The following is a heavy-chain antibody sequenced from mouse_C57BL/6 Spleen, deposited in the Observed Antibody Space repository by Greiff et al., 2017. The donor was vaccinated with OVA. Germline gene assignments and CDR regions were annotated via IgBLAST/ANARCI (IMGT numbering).Heavy chain of an antibody. Sequence: VQVVESGAELVKPGASVKLSCKASGYTFTEYTIHWVKQRSGQGLEWIGWFYPGSGSIKYNEKFKYKATLTADKSSSTFYMELSRLTSEDSAVYFCARHEDGPITTVVFDYWGQGTTLTVSS. J-gene: IGHJ2*01. CDR2: FYPGSGSI. CDR3: ARHEDGPITTVVFDY. CDR1: GYTFTEYT. V-gene: IGHV1-62-2*01. D-gene: IGHD1-1*01.